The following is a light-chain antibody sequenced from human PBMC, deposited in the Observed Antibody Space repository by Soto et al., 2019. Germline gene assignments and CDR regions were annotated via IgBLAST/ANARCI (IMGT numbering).Light chain of an antibody. Sequence: EIVMTQSPATLSVSPGEGATLSCRASQGIGDTLAWYQQKPGQTPRLLIYDTSIRATGVPARFSGSRSGAEFTLTISSLQSEDFAVYYCQQRRAFGQGTKVEIK. J-gene: IGKJ1*01. CDR1: QGIGDT. CDR3: QQRRA. V-gene: IGKV3-15*01. CDR2: DTS.